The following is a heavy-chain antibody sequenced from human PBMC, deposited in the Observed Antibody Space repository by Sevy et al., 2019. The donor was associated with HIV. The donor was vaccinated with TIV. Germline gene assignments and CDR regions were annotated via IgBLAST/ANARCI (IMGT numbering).Heavy chain of an antibody. CDR3: ARDNAILTPRAFDI. Sequence: SETLSLTCSVSAGSISSYYWSWIRQPPGKGLEWIGYIYYSGTTDYNPSLKSRVTISQDKSKEVFSLRLRSVTAADTAVYYCARDNAILTPRAFDIWGQGTMVTVSS. CDR2: IYYSGTT. CDR1: AGSISSYY. J-gene: IGHJ3*02. D-gene: IGHD3-9*01. V-gene: IGHV4-59*13.